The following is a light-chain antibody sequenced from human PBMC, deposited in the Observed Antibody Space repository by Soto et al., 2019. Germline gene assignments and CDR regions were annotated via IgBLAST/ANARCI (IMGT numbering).Light chain of an antibody. CDR3: QQYGSSHPIT. J-gene: IGKJ5*01. Sequence: EIVMTQSPATVSVSPGERATISCRASQSVFNSYLAWYQQKPGQAPRLLIYAASSRATDIPDRVSGIGSGTHFTLTISRLEPEDSAVYYCQQYGSSHPITFGQGTRLEN. V-gene: IGKV3-20*01. CDR2: AAS. CDR1: QSVFNSY.